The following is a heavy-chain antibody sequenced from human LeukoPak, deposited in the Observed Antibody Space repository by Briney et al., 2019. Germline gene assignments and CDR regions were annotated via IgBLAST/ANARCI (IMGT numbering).Heavy chain of an antibody. CDR3: AKVYCSGGSCDGAFGY. V-gene: IGHV3-9*01. J-gene: IGHJ4*02. Sequence: QPGGSLRLSCAASGFTFDDYAMHWVRQAPGKGLEWVSGISWNSGSIGYADSVKGRFTISRDNAKNSLYLQMNSLRAEDTALYYCAKVYCSGGSCDGAFGYWGQGTLVTVSS. CDR2: ISWNSGSI. CDR1: GFTFDDYA. D-gene: IGHD2-15*01.